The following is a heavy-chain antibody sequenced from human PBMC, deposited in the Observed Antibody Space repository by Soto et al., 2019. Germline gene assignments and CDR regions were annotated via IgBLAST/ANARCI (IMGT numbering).Heavy chain of an antibody. Sequence: PGESLKISCKGSGYSFASYWISWVRQMPGKGLEWMGRIDPSDSNTNYSPSFQGHVTISADKSISAAYLQWSSLKASDTALYYCARHVNTAYRRGWYFFDYWGQGALVTVSS. V-gene: IGHV5-10-1*01. D-gene: IGHD6-19*01. J-gene: IGHJ4*02. CDR2: IDPSDSNT. CDR1: GYSFASYW. CDR3: ARHVNTAYRRGWYFFDY.